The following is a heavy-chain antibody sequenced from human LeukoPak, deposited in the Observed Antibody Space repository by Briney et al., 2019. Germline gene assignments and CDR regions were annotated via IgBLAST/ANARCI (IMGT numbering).Heavy chain of an antibody. CDR1: GFTFNSYS. Sequence: GGSLRLSCAASGFTFNSYSMNWVRQAPGKGLEWVSSISSSSGYINYADSVKGRFTVSRDNAKNSLYLQMNSLRAEDTAVYYCARDSGYCSSTGCYVHYFDYWGQGTLVTVSS. CDR3: ARDSGYCSSTGCYVHYFDY. D-gene: IGHD2-2*01. J-gene: IGHJ4*02. CDR2: ISSSSGYI. V-gene: IGHV3-21*01.